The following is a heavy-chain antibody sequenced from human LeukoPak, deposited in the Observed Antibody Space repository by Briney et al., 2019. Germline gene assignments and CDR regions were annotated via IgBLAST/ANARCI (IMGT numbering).Heavy chain of an antibody. J-gene: IGHJ4*02. CDR3: ARGQNIPA. V-gene: IGHV3-53*01. CDR2: IYSGGST. CDR1: GFIVSSNY. Sequence: GGSLRLSCAASGFIVSSNYMNWVRQAPGKELELVSVIYSGGSTYYADSVKGRFTISRDNSKNTLYLQMNSLRAEDTAVYYCARGQNIPAWGQGTLVTVSS. D-gene: IGHD1/OR15-1a*01.